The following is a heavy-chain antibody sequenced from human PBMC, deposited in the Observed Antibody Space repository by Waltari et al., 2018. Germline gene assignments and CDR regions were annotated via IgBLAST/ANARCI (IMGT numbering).Heavy chain of an antibody. CDR3: AREPGGGYHDY. J-gene: IGHJ4*02. Sequence: QVQLVQSGAEVKKPGASVKVSCKVSGYTLTELSMHWVRQAPGKGLEWMGGFDPEDGETIYAQKFQGRVTMTRDTSISTAYMELSRLRSDDTAVYYCAREPGGGYHDYWGQGTLVTVSS. CDR1: GYTLTELS. V-gene: IGHV1-24*01. D-gene: IGHD3-22*01. CDR2: FDPEDGET.